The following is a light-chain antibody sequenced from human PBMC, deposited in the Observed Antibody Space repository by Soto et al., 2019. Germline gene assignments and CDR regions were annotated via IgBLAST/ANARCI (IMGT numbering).Light chain of an antibody. CDR2: EVT. Sequence: QSVLTQPPSASGSPGQSVTISCTGTSSDVGGYNYVSWYQQYPGRAPKLMIYEVTKRPSGVPERFSGSKSGTSASLAISGFQSEKEADYYGADWEDRLNGHVFGPGTKVPV. V-gene: IGLV2-8*01. CDR3: ADWEDRLNGHV. CDR1: SSDVGGYNY. J-gene: IGLJ1*01.